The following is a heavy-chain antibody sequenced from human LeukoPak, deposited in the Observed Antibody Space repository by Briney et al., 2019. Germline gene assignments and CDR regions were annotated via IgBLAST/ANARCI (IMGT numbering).Heavy chain of an antibody. V-gene: IGHV1-8*01. CDR1: GYTFTSYD. CDR3: ASTLGYCSSTSCYLSAFDI. D-gene: IGHD2-2*01. Sequence: ASVKVSCKASGYTFTSYDINWVRQATGQGLEWMGWMNPNSGNTGYAQKFQGRVTTTRNTSISTAYMELSSLRSEDTAVYYCASTLGYCSSTSCYLSAFDIWGQGTMVTVSS. J-gene: IGHJ3*02. CDR2: MNPNSGNT.